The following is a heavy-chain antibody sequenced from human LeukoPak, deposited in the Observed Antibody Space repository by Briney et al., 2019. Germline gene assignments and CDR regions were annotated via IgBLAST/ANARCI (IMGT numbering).Heavy chain of an antibody. D-gene: IGHD4-17*01. J-gene: IGHJ2*01. CDR2: IRYDGSNK. CDR3: AKVYGDYVQYWYFDL. V-gene: IGHV3-30*02. Sequence: GSLRLSCATSGFTLSSYSMGWVRPAPGKGLGWVAFIRYDGSNKYYADSVKGRFTISRDNSKNTLYLQMNSLRAEDTAVYYCAKVYGDYVQYWYFDLWGRGTLVTVSS. CDR1: GFTLSSYS.